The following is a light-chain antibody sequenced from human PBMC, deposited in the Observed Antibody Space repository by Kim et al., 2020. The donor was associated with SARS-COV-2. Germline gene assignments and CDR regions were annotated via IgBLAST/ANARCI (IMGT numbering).Light chain of an antibody. CDR1: QSVASSY. V-gene: IGKV3-20*01. CDR2: DAA. Sequence: SPGERATLSCSASQSVASSYLAWYQQKPGQAPRLLIYDAASRATGIPDRFSGIGSGTDFTLTISRLEPEDFAVYYCQQYGDSPFTFGQGTKVEIK. CDR3: QQYGDSPFT. J-gene: IGKJ5*01.